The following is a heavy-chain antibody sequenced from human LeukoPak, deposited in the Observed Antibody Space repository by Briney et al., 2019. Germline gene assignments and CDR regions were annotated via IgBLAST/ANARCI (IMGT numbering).Heavy chain of an antibody. CDR1: GGSISSGGYY. CDR3: ARDYYVGNPAYYFDY. D-gene: IGHD4-23*01. J-gene: IGHJ4*02. Sequence: SETLSLTCTVSGGSISSGGYYWSWIRQHPGKGLEWIGFIYYSGSTYYTPSLTSRVSISLDTSKNQFSLKLSSVTAADTAVYYCARDYYVGNPAYYFDYWGQGTLVTVS. V-gene: IGHV4-31*03. CDR2: IYYSGST.